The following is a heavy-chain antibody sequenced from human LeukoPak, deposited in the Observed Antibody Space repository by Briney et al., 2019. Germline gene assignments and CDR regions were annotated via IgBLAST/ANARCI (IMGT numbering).Heavy chain of an antibody. V-gene: IGHV3-7*01. CDR2: IKQDGSEK. J-gene: IGHJ4*02. D-gene: IGHD3-22*01. Sequence: PSETLSLTCTVSGGSISSSSYYWGWVRQAPGKGLEWVANIKQDGSEKYYVDSVKGRFTISRDNAKNSLYLQMNSLRAEDTAVYYCAREGDYYDSSGYGYWGQGTLVTVSS. CDR1: GGSISSSSYY. CDR3: AREGDYYDSSGYGY.